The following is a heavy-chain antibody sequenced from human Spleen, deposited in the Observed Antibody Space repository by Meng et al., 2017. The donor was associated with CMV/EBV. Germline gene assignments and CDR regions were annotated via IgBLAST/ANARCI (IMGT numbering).Heavy chain of an antibody. CDR2: INHSGST. D-gene: IGHD3-16*01. V-gene: IGHV4-34*01. J-gene: IGHJ3*02. CDR3: ARGARIWGDAFDI. CDR1: GGSFSGYY. Sequence: SETLSLTCAVYGGSFSGYYWSWIRQPPGKGLERIGEINHSGSTNYNPSLKSRVTISVDTSKNQFSLKLSSVTAADTAVYYCARGARIWGDAFDIWGQGTMVTVSS.